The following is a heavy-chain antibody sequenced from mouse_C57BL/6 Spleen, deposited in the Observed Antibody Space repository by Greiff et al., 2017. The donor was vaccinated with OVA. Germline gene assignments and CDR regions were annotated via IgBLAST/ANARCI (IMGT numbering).Heavy chain of an antibody. V-gene: IGHV1-69*01. CDR3: AIPSVAMDD. CDR2: IDPSDSYT. D-gene: IGHD2-10*02. J-gene: IGHJ4*01. Sequence: QVQLQQPGAELVMPGASVKLSCKASGYTFTSYWMHWVKQRPGQGLEWIGEIDPSDSYTNYNQKFKGKSTLTVDKSSSTAYMQLSSLTSEDSAVYYCAIPSVAMDDWGQGTSVTVSS. CDR1: GYTFTSYW.